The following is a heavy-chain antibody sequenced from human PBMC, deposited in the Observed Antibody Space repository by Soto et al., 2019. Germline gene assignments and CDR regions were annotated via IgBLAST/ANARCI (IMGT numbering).Heavy chain of an antibody. CDR1: GFTFSDYG. Sequence: QVQLVESGGGVVQPGRSLRLSCAASGFTFSDYGMHWVRQAPGKGLEWVAGIWYDGRNKYYADSVKGRFTISRDNSKNSVYLQMNSLRAEDTAVYYWAKSIAVAPGWLDPWGQGTVVTVSS. V-gene: IGHV3-33*06. D-gene: IGHD6-19*01. CDR3: AKSIAVAPGWLDP. J-gene: IGHJ5*02. CDR2: IWYDGRNK.